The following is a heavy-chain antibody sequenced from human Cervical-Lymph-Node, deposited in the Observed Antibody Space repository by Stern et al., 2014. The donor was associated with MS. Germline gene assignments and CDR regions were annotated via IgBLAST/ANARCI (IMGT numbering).Heavy chain of an antibody. J-gene: IGHJ6*02. V-gene: IGHV3-11*01. CDR1: GFTFSDYY. CDR3: ARDKAMATYYYFYYGMDV. Sequence: VQLLESGGGLVKPGGSLRLSCAASGFTFSDYYMSWIRQAPGKGLEWVSYISGSGSIIYYGDSVKGRFTISRDNAENSLYLQMNSLRAEDTAVYYCARDKAMATYYYFYYGMDVWGQGTTVTVSS. D-gene: IGHD5-18*01. CDR2: ISGSGSII.